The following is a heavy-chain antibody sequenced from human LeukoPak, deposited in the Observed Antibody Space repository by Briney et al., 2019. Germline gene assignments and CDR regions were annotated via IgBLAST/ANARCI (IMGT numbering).Heavy chain of an antibody. CDR2: MNPNSGNT. V-gene: IGHV1-8*01. CDR3: ATSGNYYGSGSYDLYYYYGMDV. D-gene: IGHD3-10*01. J-gene: IGHJ6*02. CDR1: GYTFTSYD. Sequence: GASVKVSCKASGYTFTSYDINWVRQATGQGLEWMGWMNPNSGNTGYAQKFQGRVTMTRNISISTAYMELSSLRSEDTAVYYCATSGNYYGSGSYDLYYYYGMDVWGQGTTVTVSS.